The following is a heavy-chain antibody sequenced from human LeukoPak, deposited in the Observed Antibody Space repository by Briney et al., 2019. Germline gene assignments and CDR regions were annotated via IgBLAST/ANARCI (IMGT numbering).Heavy chain of an antibody. J-gene: IGHJ4*02. Sequence: GASVTVSCKASGGTFSSYAISGVRQAPAQGLDWMGGIIPIFGTANYAQKFQGRVTITTDESTSTAYMELSSLRSEDTAVYYCARAGYSSSWFDYWGQGTLVTVSS. CDR1: GGTFSSYA. CDR3: ARAGYSSSWFDY. V-gene: IGHV1-69*05. D-gene: IGHD6-13*01. CDR2: IIPIFGTA.